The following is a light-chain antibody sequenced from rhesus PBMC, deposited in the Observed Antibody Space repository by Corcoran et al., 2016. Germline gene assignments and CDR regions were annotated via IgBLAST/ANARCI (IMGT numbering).Light chain of an antibody. CDR2: EAS. J-gene: IGKJ4*01. CDR1: QGITND. CDR3: QHYYSTPLT. Sequence: DIQMTQSPSSLSASVGDRVTITCRASQGITNDLAWYQQKPGETPKLLIYEASSLQSGIPSRFGGSGSGTDVTLTISRLQSEDFATYYCQHYYSTPLTFGGGTKVEIK. V-gene: IGKV1-25*01.